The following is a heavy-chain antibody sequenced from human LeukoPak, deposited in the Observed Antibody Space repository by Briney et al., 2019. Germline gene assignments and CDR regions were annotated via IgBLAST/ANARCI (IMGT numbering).Heavy chain of an antibody. D-gene: IGHD3-22*01. V-gene: IGHV4-38-2*01. J-gene: IGHJ4*02. CDR2: MSHSGST. CDR3: ARHNVYDSSGDARYYFDY. Sequence: SETLSLTCAVSGYSISSGYHWAWIRQPPGKGLEWIGSMSHSGSTYYNPSLKSRVTMSVDTSKNQFSVKLSSVSAADTAVYYCARHNVYDSSGDARYYFDYWGQGTLVTVSS. CDR1: GYSISSGYH.